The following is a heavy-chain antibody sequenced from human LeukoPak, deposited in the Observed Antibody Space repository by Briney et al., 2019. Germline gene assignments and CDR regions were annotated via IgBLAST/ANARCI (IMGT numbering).Heavy chain of an antibody. Sequence: SETLSLTCTVSGGSISSYYWSWIRQPAGEGLEWIGRIYTSGSINYNPSLKSRVTMSVDTSKNQFSLKLSSVTAADTAVYYCARDLVIVVVPAAIETNWFDPWGQGTLVTVSS. J-gene: IGHJ5*02. V-gene: IGHV4-4*07. CDR1: GGSISSYY. D-gene: IGHD2-2*03. CDR3: ARDLVIVVVPAAIETNWFDP. CDR2: IYTSGSI.